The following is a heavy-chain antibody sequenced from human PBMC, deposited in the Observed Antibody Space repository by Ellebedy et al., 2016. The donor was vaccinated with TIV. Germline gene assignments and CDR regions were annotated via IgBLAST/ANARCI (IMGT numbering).Heavy chain of an antibody. Sequence: GESLKISCAVSGFTVSSSYMAWVRQAPGKGLEWVASISSRSTFVDYTDSVKGRFTISRDNPKNSLYLQLSSLRVDDTAVYYCAALGAVTPKAVDIWGQGTLVTVSS. V-gene: IGHV3-21*06. CDR3: AALGAVTPKAVDI. CDR1: GFTVSSSY. J-gene: IGHJ4*03. CDR2: ISSRSTF. D-gene: IGHD4-11*01.